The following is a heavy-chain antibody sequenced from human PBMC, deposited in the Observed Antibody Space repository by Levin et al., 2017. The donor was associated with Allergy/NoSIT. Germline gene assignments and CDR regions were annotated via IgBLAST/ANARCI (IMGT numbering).Heavy chain of an antibody. Sequence: GESLKISCAASGFTFSDYYIYWIRQAPGKGLEWLSYISSSGTTIYYANSVKGRFTISRDNAKNSVFLQMNSLRAEDTAVYYCARGFKGIFGVVITAMDVWGQGTTVTVSS. D-gene: IGHD3-3*01. J-gene: IGHJ6*02. CDR1: GFTFSDYY. V-gene: IGHV3-11*01. CDR2: ISSSGTTI. CDR3: ARGFKGIFGVVITAMDV.